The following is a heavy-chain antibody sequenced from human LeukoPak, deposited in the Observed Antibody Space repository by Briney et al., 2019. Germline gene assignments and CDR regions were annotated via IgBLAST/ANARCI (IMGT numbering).Heavy chain of an antibody. CDR3: ARDRSNSDY. CDR2: IRAFNGDT. J-gene: IGHJ4*02. V-gene: IGHV1-18*01. CDR1: GYSFTSYG. D-gene: IGHD5-24*01. Sequence: GASVKVSCKVSGYSFTSYGVSWVRQAPGQGLEWMGWIRAFNGDTNYAQKFQGRVTMTTDASTSTVYMELRSLGSDDTALYYCARDRSNSDYWGQGTLVTVSS.